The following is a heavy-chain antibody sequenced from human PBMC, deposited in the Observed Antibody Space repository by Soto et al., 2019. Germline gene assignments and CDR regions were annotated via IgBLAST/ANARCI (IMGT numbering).Heavy chain of an antibody. D-gene: IGHD1-26*01. CDR3: ARPGRHGNFQH. CDR1: GGSISSSSYY. Sequence: QLQLQESGPGLVKPSETLSLTCTVSGGSISSSSYYWGWIRQPPGKGLEWIGSIYYSGSTYYNPSLKSRVTISVDTSKNQFSLKLSSVTAADTAVYYCARPGRHGNFQHWGQGTLVTVSS. CDR2: IYYSGST. J-gene: IGHJ1*01. V-gene: IGHV4-39*01.